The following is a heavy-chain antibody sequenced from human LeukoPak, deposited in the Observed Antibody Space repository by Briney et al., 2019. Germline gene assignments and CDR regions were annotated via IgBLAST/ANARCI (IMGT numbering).Heavy chain of an antibody. CDR1: GGSISSSNW. D-gene: IGHD4-17*01. CDR3: ARDRVYGDYKEPFDY. Sequence: PSETLSLTCAVSGGSISSSNWWSWVRQPPGKGLEWIGEIYRSGSTNYNPSLKSRVTISVDTSKNQFSLKLSSVTAADTAVYYCARDRVYGDYKEPFDYWGQGTLVTVSS. V-gene: IGHV4-4*02. CDR2: IYRSGST. J-gene: IGHJ4*02.